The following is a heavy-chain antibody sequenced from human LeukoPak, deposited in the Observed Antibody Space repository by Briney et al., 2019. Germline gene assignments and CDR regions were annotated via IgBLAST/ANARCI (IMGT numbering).Heavy chain of an antibody. J-gene: IGHJ4*02. CDR2: IYTSGST. CDR3: ARSSIPIFGVLYYFDY. D-gene: IGHD3-3*01. V-gene: IGHV4-4*07. CDR1: GGSISSYY. Sequence: KPSETMSLTCTVSGGSISSYYGSWIRQPAGKGLEWIGRIYTSGSTNYNPSLKRRVPMSVDTSKNQFSLKLSSVTAAGTAVYYCARSSIPIFGVLYYFDYWGQGTLVTVSS.